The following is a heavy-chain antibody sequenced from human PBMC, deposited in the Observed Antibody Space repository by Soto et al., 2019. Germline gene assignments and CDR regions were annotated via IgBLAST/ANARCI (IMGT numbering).Heavy chain of an antibody. D-gene: IGHD4-17*01. V-gene: IGHV4-34*01. Sequence: QVQLQEWGAGLLKPSETLSLTCSVYGGSVSGYFWSWIRQPPGRGLEWLGQIYYSGSTSYKPSLKSRLSISVDTSKSQSSLKMTSVTAADTAVYYCARHYGRAFDIWGQGTMVTVSS. CDR2: IYYSGST. J-gene: IGHJ3*02. CDR3: ARHYGRAFDI. CDR1: GGSVSGYF.